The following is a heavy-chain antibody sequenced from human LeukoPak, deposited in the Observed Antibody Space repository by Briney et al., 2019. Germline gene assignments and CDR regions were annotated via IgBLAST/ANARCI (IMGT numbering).Heavy chain of an antibody. CDR1: GFTLSIYW. CDR2: IKRDGSTT. D-gene: IGHD3-10*01. CDR3: ARGRYYGSGIYYGMDV. Sequence: GGSLRLSCAASGFTLSIYWMDWVRQAPGKGLVWVSRIKRDGSTTSPADSVKGRFTISRDNAKNTLYLQMNSLRAEDTAVYYCARGRYYGSGIYYGMDVWGQGTTVTVSS. V-gene: IGHV3-74*01. J-gene: IGHJ6*02.